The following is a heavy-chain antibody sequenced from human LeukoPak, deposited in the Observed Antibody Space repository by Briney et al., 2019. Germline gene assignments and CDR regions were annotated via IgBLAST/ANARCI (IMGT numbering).Heavy chain of an antibody. CDR2: INHSGST. CDR1: GGSFSGYY. J-gene: IGHJ4*02. V-gene: IGHV4-34*01. D-gene: IGHD6-13*01. Sequence: SETLSLTCAVYGGSFSGYYWSWIRQPPGKGLEGIGEINHSGSTNYNPSLKSRVTISVDTSKNQFSLKLSSVTAADTAVYYCARRGSSIQYYFDYWGQGTLVTVSS. CDR3: ARRGSSIQYYFDY.